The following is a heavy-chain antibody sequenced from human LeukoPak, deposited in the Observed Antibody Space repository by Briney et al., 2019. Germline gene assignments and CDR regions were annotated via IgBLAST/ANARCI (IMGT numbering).Heavy chain of an antibody. Sequence: SETLSLTCTVSGGSISSYYWSWIRQPPGKGLEWIGYIYYSGSTNYNPSLKSRVTISVDTSKNQFSLKLSSVTAADTAVYYCARWDYYYGMDVWGQGTTVTVSS. CDR1: GGSISSYY. CDR3: ARWDYYYGMDV. V-gene: IGHV4-59*01. CDR2: IYYSGST. J-gene: IGHJ6*02.